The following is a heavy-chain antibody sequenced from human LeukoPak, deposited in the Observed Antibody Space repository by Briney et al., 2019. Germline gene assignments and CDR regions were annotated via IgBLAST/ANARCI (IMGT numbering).Heavy chain of an antibody. V-gene: IGHV3-30-3*01. CDR3: ARIPEKGYYYDSSGSSD. CDR1: GFTFSSYA. Sequence: PGGSLRLSCAASGFTFSSYAMHWVRQAPGKGLEWVAVISYDGSNKYYADSVKGRFTISRDNSKNTLYLQMNSLRAEDTAVYYCARIPEKGYYYDSSGSSDWGQGTLVTVSS. CDR2: ISYDGSNK. D-gene: IGHD3-22*01. J-gene: IGHJ4*02.